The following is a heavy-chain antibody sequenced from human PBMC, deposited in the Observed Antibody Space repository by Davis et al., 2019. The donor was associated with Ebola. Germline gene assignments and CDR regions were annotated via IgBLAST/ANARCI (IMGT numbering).Heavy chain of an antibody. CDR3: ARDGHRLLWDYYDSSGYYFDY. CDR1: GFTFSSYS. V-gene: IGHV3-21*03. CDR2: ISSSSSYI. D-gene: IGHD3-22*01. Sequence: GESLKISCAASGFTFSSYSMNWVRQAPGKGLEWVSSISSSSSYIYYADSLKGRFTISRDNAKNSLYLQMNSLRAEDTAVYYCARDGHRLLWDYYDSSGYYFDYWGQGTLVTVSS. J-gene: IGHJ4*02.